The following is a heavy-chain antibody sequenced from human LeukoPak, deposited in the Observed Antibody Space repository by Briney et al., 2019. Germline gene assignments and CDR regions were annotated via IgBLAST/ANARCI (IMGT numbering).Heavy chain of an antibody. CDR3: ARARNYYDSSDYYYEGDAFDI. CDR2: IYTSGST. CDR1: GGSISSYY. V-gene: IGHV4-4*07. Sequence: SETLSLTCSVSGGSISSYYWSWIRQPAGKGLEWIGRIYTSGSTNYNPSLKSRVTMSVDTSKNQFSLKLSSVTAADTAVYFCARARNYYDSSDYYYEGDAFDIWGQGTMVTVSS. D-gene: IGHD3-22*01. J-gene: IGHJ3*02.